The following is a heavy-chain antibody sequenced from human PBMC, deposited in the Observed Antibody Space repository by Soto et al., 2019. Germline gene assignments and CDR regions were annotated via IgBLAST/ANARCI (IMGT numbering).Heavy chain of an antibody. J-gene: IGHJ6*02. Sequence: ASVKVSCKASGYTFTSYGISWVRQAPGQGLEWMGWISAYNGNTNYAQKLQGRVTMTTDTSTSTAYMELRSLRSDDTAVYYCARDQVVPAAIQATRLSWYYYYGMDVWGQGTKVTVYS. CDR2: ISAYNGNT. CDR3: ARDQVVPAAIQATRLSWYYYYGMDV. V-gene: IGHV1-18*04. D-gene: IGHD2-2*02. CDR1: GYTFTSYG.